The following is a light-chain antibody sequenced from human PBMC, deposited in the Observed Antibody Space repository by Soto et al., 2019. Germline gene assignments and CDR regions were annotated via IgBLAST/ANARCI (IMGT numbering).Light chain of an antibody. CDR2: LGS. CDR3: LQALQSPLT. J-gene: IGKJ5*01. CDR1: QSLLHSSGNNH. Sequence: DIVMTQSPLSLAVAPGEPASISCRSGQSLLHSSGNNHLDWYLQKPGQPPQALIYLGSNRASGVPYRFSVSGSGPHFTLSISRVEPEDVGVYYCLQALQSPLTFGQGTRLEMK. V-gene: IGKV2-28*01.